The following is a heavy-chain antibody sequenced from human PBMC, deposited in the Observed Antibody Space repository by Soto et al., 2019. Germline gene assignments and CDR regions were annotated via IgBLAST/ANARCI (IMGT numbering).Heavy chain of an antibody. CDR1: GGSISSYY. J-gene: IGHJ4*02. CDR2: IYYSGST. V-gene: IGHV4-59*01. D-gene: IGHD6-13*01. Sequence: PSETLSLTCTVSGGSISSYYWSWIRQPPGKGLEWIGYIYYSGSTNYNPSLKSRVTISVDTSKNQFSLKLSSVTAADTAVYFCTTTAATGILNYWGQGTLVKSPQ. CDR3: TTTAATGILNY.